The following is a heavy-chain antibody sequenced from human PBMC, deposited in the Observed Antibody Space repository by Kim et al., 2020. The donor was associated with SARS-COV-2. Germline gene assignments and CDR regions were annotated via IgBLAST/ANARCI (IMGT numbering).Heavy chain of an antibody. CDR2: ISWDGGST. CDR1: GFTFDDYA. V-gene: IGHV3-43D*03. J-gene: IGHJ4*02. D-gene: IGHD3-9*01. CDR3: AKDMEYYHILTGSRGIDY. Sequence: GGSLRLSCAASGFTFDDYAMHWVRQAPGKGLEWVSLISWDGGSTYYADSVKGRFTISRDNSKNSLYLQMNSLRAEDTALYYCAKDMEYYHILTGSRGIDYWGQGTLVTVSS.